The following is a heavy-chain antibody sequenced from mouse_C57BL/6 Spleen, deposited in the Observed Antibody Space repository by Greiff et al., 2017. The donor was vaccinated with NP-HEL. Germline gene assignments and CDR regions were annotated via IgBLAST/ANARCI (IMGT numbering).Heavy chain of an antibody. CDR1: GYTFTSYW. V-gene: IGHV1-69*01. D-gene: IGHD1-1*01. CDR2: IDPSDSYT. J-gene: IGHJ4*01. Sequence: VQLQQPGAELVMPGASVKLSCKASGYTFTSYWMHWVKQRPGQGLEWIGEIDPSDSYTNYNQKFKGKSSLTVDKSSSTAYMQLNRQTSEDSAVYYCAKCCYGSVDYYAMDYWGQGTSVTVAS. CDR3: AKCCYGSVDYYAMDY.